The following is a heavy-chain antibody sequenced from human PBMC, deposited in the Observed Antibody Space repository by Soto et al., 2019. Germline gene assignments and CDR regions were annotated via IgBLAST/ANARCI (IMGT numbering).Heavy chain of an antibody. D-gene: IGHD6-13*01. CDR1: SGSISSSNW. CDR3: AGSGSSWSDYYFDY. CDR2: IYHSGST. V-gene: IGHV4-4*02. Sequence: QVQLQESGPGLVKPSGTLSLTCAVSSGSISSSNWWSWVRQPPGKWLEWIGEIYHSGSTNYNPALTSRVTISVDKSKNQFSRKLSSVTAADTAVYYCAGSGSSWSDYYFDYWGQGALVTVSS. J-gene: IGHJ4*02.